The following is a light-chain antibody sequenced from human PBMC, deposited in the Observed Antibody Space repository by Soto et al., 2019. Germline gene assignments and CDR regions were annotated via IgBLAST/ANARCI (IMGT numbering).Light chain of an antibody. CDR3: QQYNDWPL. Sequence: EIVLTQSPATLSVSPGERATLSCRASQRVSSDLAWYQQKPGQAPRLLIYRASTRATGIPARFSGSGSGTEFTLTISSLQSEDFAVYYCQQYNDWPLFGPGTKVDFK. CDR1: QRVSSD. V-gene: IGKV3-15*01. CDR2: RAS. J-gene: IGKJ3*01.